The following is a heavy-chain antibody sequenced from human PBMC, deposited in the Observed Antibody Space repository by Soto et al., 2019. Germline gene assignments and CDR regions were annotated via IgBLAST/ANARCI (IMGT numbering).Heavy chain of an antibody. J-gene: IGHJ4*02. Sequence: QAQLQESGPGLVKPSETLSLTCTVSGGSISSYYWSWIRQPPGKGLEWIGYIDYSGSTNYNPSLKSRVTLAVDTSKNHFDLKLSSVTAADTAVYYCARQVTYYGSGSQFDYWGQGPLVTVSS. V-gene: IGHV4-59*08. CDR1: GGSISSYY. CDR2: IDYSGST. D-gene: IGHD3-10*01. CDR3: ARQVTYYGSGSQFDY.